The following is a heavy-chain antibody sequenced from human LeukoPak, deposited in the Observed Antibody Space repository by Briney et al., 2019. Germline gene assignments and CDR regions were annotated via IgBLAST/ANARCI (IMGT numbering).Heavy chain of an antibody. Sequence: SETLSLTCTVSGGSISNFYWSWIRQPPEKGLEWIGYIYYSGSTNYNPSLKSRVTISVDTSKNQFSLKLSSVTAADTAVYYCARGLYCGGDCYSGVFDYWGQGTLVTVSS. CDR3: ARGLYCGGDCYSGVFDY. J-gene: IGHJ4*02. CDR1: GGSISNFY. D-gene: IGHD2-21*02. V-gene: IGHV4-59*01. CDR2: IYYSGST.